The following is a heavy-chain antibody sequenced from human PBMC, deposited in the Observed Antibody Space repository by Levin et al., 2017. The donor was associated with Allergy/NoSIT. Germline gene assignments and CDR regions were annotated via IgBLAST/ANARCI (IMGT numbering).Heavy chain of an antibody. Sequence: PGGSLRLSCAASGFTFSNYVMNWVRQAPVKGLEWVSAISGSGDSTYYVDSVKGRFTISRDNSKNTLYLQMNSLRAEDTAVYYCAKDLRAVTADASFDYWGQGTLVTVSS. V-gene: IGHV3-23*01. D-gene: IGHD2-21*02. CDR1: GFTFSNYV. CDR2: ISGSGDST. CDR3: AKDLRAVTADASFDY. J-gene: IGHJ4*02.